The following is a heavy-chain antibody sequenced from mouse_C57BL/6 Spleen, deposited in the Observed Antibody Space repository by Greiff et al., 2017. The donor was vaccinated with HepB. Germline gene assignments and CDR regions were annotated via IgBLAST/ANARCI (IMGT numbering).Heavy chain of an antibody. CDR1: GYTFTSYG. D-gene: IGHD3-2*02. J-gene: IGHJ3*01. Sequence: QVQLKESGAELARPGASVKLSCKASGYTFTSYGISWVKQRTGQGLEWIGEIYPRSGNTYYNEKFKGKATLTADKSSSTAYMELRSLTSEDSAVYFCARDSSGYVYWGQGTLVTVSA. CDR2: IYPRSGNT. V-gene: IGHV1-81*01. CDR3: ARDSSGYVY.